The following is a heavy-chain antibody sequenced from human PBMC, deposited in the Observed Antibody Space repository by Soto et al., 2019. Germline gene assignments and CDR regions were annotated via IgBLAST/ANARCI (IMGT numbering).Heavy chain of an antibody. CDR2: IYYSGST. J-gene: IGHJ4*02. D-gene: IGHD3-10*01. CDR1: GGSISSGDYY. Sequence: QVQLQESGPGLVKPSQTLSLTCTVSGGSISSGDYYWSWIRQPPGKGLEWIGYIYYSGSTYYNPSHKSRVTISVDTSKNQFPLKLSSVTAADTAVYYCARVGGFGATTIDYWGQGTLVTVSS. V-gene: IGHV4-30-4*01. CDR3: ARVGGFGATTIDY.